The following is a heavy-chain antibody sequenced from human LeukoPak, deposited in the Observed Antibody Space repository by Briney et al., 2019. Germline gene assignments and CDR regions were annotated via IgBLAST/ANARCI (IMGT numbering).Heavy chain of an antibody. CDR3: GREGASRTIDY. CDR1: GFTLSDYS. V-gene: IGHV3-23*01. D-gene: IGHD1/OR15-1a*01. CDR2: ISGTGDVS. J-gene: IGHJ4*02. Sequence: SGGSLRLSCAASGFTLSDYSMRWARQATGKGLEWVSSISGTGDVSKYADSVKGRFTISRDNSKNTLYLQVNSPRAEETAVYYCGREGASRTIDYWGQGTLVTVPS.